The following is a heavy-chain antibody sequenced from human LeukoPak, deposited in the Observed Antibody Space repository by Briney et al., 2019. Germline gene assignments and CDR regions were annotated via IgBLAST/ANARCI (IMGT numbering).Heavy chain of an antibody. CDR3: ARDFYDSGGYYISPMDY. CDR1: GFSFSDYY. Sequence: PGGCLRLSCAASGFSFSDYYMSWIRQAPGKGLEWISYISSSGSTIKYADSVKGRFTISRDNAKNSLYLRMDSLRAEDTAVYYCARDFYDSGGYYISPMDYWGQGTLVTVSS. CDR2: ISSSGSTI. J-gene: IGHJ4*02. D-gene: IGHD3-22*01. V-gene: IGHV3-11*01.